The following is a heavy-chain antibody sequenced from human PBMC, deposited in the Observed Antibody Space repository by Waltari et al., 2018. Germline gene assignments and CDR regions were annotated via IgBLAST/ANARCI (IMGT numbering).Heavy chain of an antibody. J-gene: IGHJ4*02. V-gene: IGHV4-61*09. CDR1: GGSIDGGSYY. Sequence: QVQLQESGPGLLKPSQTLSLTCTVSGGSIDGGSYYWTWVRQPAGKGLEWIGHIYTSGSTYYNPSLKSRVSISLDTSKNQFSLELSSLTADDTAVYYCARGQGYWGQGTLVTVSS. CDR3: ARGQGY. CDR2: IYTSGST.